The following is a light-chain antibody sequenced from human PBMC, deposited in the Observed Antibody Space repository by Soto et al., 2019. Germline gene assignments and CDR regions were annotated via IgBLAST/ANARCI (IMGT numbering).Light chain of an antibody. Sequence: QSVLTQPPSVSGAPGQRVTISCTGSSSNLGAGFHVHWYQQLPGTAPKLLIYANSNRPSGVPDRFSGSKSGTSASLAITGLQAEDEADYYCQSFDNSLSAHDSSLSGYVVFGGGTKLTVL. V-gene: IGLV1-40*01. CDR3: QSFDNSLSAHDSSLSGYVV. CDR1: SSNLGAGFH. J-gene: IGLJ2*01. CDR2: ANS.